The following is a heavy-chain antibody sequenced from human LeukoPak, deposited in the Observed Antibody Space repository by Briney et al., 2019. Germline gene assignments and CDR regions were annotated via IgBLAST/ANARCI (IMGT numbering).Heavy chain of an antibody. CDR3: AKDSSSSLLYYYYMDV. Sequence: PGGSLRLSCAASGFTFSSYGMSWVRQAPGKGLEWVSAISGSGGITYYTDSVKGRFTISRDNSKNTLYLQMNSLRAEDTAVYYCAKDSSSSLLYYYYMDVWGKGTTVTISS. CDR2: ISGSGGIT. J-gene: IGHJ6*03. CDR1: GFTFSSYG. V-gene: IGHV3-23*01. D-gene: IGHD6-13*01.